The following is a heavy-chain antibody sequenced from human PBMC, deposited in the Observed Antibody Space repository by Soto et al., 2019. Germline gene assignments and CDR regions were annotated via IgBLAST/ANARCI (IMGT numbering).Heavy chain of an antibody. Sequence: PSETLSLTCTVSGGSISSSSYYWGWIRQPPGKGLEWIGSIYYSGSTYYNPSLKSRVTISVDTSKNQFSLKLSSVTAADTAVYYCARGADWLLIKPYYSDYWGQGTLVTVSS. J-gene: IGHJ4*02. CDR2: IYYSGST. CDR3: ARGADWLLIKPYYSDY. V-gene: IGHV4-39*07. D-gene: IGHD3-9*01. CDR1: GGSISSSSYY.